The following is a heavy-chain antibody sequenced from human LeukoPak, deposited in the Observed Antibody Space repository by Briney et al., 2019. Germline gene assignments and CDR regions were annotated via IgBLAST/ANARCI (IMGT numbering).Heavy chain of an antibody. Sequence: PGGSLRLSCAGSGFIFNNYAMHWVRQAPGKGLEWVAVISYDGSNKYYADSVKGRFTISRDNSKNTLYLQMNSLRAEDTAVYYCARAYYYDSSGYYPLGVWGQGTLVTVSS. CDR1: GFIFNNYA. V-gene: IGHV3-30*04. CDR2: ISYDGSNK. D-gene: IGHD3-22*01. J-gene: IGHJ4*02. CDR3: ARAYYYDSSGYYPLGV.